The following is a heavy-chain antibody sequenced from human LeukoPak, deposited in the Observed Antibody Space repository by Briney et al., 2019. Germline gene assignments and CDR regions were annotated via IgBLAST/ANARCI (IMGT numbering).Heavy chain of an antibody. V-gene: IGHV3-7*04. CDR2: IKQDGSKK. CDR3: TRVGYIDEGIDY. J-gene: IGHJ4*02. CDR1: GFAFSSYV. Sequence: GGSLRLSCAASGFAFSSYVMTWVRQAPGKGLEWVANIKQDGSKKSYVDSVKGRFTISRDNAKNSLYLQMNSLRAEDTAIYYCTRVGYIDEGIDYWGQGTLVTVSS. D-gene: IGHD5-24*01.